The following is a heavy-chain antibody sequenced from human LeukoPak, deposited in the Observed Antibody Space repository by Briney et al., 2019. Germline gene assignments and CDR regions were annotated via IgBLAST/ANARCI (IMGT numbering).Heavy chain of an antibody. CDR3: ARGGSNYVGEFDY. V-gene: IGHV4-59*01. J-gene: IGHJ4*02. CDR1: GGSISGYH. Sequence: SETLSLTCVVSGGSISGYHWSWIRQPPGKGLEWIGYIYYKGITNYNPSLKSRVTISLDTSKSQFSLKLSSVTAADTAVYYCARGGSNYVGEFDYWGQGTLVTVSS. D-gene: IGHD3-16*01. CDR2: IYYKGIT.